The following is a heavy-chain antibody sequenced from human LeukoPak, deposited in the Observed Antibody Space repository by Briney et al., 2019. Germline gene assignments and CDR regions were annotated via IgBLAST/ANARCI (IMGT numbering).Heavy chain of an antibody. CDR2: ISGSGGST. J-gene: IGHJ4*02. CDR1: GFTFSSYA. V-gene: IGHV3-23*01. CDR3: ARLGRGFTYYYDSSGYYETDY. D-gene: IGHD3-22*01. Sequence: GGSLRLSCAASGFTFSSYAMSWVRQAPGKGLEWVSAISGSGGSTYYADSVKGRFTISRDNSKNTLYLQMNSLRAEDTAVYYCARLGRGFTYYYDSSGYYETDYWGQGTLVTVSS.